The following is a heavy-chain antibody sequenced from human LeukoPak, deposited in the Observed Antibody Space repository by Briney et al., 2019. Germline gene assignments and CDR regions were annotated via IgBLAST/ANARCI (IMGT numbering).Heavy chain of an antibody. CDR1: GFTFSSYG. J-gene: IGHJ4*02. Sequence: GGSLRLSCVASGFTFSSYGMHWGRQAPGKGLEWVSLISYAGSNKYYADSLKGRFTISRDNSKNTLYLQMNTLRAEDTAVYYCVGGTYYFDYWGQGTLVTVSS. V-gene: IGHV3-30*03. CDR2: ISYAGSNK. D-gene: IGHD2-2*01. CDR3: VGGTYYFDY.